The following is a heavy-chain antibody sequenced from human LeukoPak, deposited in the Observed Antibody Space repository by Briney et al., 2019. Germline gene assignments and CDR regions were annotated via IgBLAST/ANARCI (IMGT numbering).Heavy chain of an antibody. J-gene: IGHJ4*02. CDR2: INPNSGGT. CDR1: GYTFTGYY. Sequence: ASVKVSCKASGYTFTGYYMHWVRQAPGQGLEWMGWINPNSGGTNYAQKFQGRVTMTRDTSISTAYMELSRLRSDDTAVYYCASAFICSSTSCYLDYWGQGTLVTVSS. CDR3: ASAFICSSTSCYLDY. V-gene: IGHV1-2*02. D-gene: IGHD2-2*01.